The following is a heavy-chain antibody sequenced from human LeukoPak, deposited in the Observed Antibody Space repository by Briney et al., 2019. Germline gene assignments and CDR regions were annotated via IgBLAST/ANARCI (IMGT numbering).Heavy chain of an antibody. CDR1: GFTFSSYG. Sequence: AGGSLRLSCAASGFTFSSYGMHWVRQAPGKGLEWVAVIWYDGSNKYYADSVKGRFTISRDNSKNTLYLQMNSLRAEDTAMYYRARSYSGSFYPYFDYWGQGTLVTVSS. CDR3: ARSYSGSFYPYFDY. J-gene: IGHJ4*02. V-gene: IGHV3-33*01. D-gene: IGHD1-26*01. CDR2: IWYDGSNK.